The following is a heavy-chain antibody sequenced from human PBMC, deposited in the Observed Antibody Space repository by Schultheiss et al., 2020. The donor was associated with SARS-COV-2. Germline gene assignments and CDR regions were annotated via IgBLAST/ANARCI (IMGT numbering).Heavy chain of an antibody. D-gene: IGHD1-14*01. Sequence: LRLSCAVSGGSISSGGYSWSWIRQPPGKGLEWIGYIYHSGSTYYNPSLKSRVTISVDRSKNQFSLKLGSVTAADTAVYYCARARGGTTTGYYFDYWGQGSLVTVAS. J-gene: IGHJ4*02. CDR1: GGSISSGGYS. V-gene: IGHV4-30-2*01. CDR2: IYHSGST. CDR3: ARARGGTTTGYYFDY.